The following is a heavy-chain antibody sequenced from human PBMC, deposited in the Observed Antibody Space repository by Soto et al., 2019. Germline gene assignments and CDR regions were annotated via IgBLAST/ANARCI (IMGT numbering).Heavy chain of an antibody. V-gene: IGHV4-30-2*01. J-gene: IGHJ4*02. CDR2: IYHSGST. Sequence: QLQLQESGSGLVKPSQTLSLTCAVSGGSISSGGYAWSWIRQPPGKGLEWIGYIYHSGSTYYNPSLKCRVTISVDRSKNQFSLKLSSVTAAYTAVYYCASGQQLVRNYWGQGTLVTVSS. CDR1: GGSISSGGYA. CDR3: ASGQQLVRNY. D-gene: IGHD6-13*01.